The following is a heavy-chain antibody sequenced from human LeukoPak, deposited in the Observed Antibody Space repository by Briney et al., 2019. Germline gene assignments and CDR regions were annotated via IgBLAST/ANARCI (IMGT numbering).Heavy chain of an antibody. J-gene: IGHJ4*02. CDR2: VSSSSSYI. CDR1: GFTFSSYG. D-gene: IGHD3-16*01. Sequence: PGGSLRLSCAASGFTFSSYGMNWVRQAPGRGLEWVSSVSSSSSYIYYADSVKGRFTISRDNAKNSLYLQMDSLRVEDTAVYYCARGWASEAFDYWGQGTLVTVSS. CDR3: ARGWASEAFDY. V-gene: IGHV3-21*01.